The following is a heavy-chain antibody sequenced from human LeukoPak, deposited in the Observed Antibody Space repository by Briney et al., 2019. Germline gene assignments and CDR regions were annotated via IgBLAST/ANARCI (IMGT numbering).Heavy chain of an antibody. CDR3: ARDTFGAGSPFHYYGMDV. J-gene: IGHJ6*02. CDR1: GFSFSSYA. CDR2: ISYDGSDK. Sequence: GGSLRLSCAASGFSFSSYAIHWVRQAPGKGPEWVAVISYDGSDKYYAHSVKGRFTISRDTSKNTLYLQMNSLKTEDTAVYYCARDTFGAGSPFHYYGMDVWGQGTTVTVSS. V-gene: IGHV3-30*04. D-gene: IGHD3-10*01.